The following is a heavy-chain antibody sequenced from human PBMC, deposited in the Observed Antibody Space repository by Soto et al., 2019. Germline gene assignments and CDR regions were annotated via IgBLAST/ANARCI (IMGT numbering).Heavy chain of an antibody. CDR2: ISYDGSNK. CDR3: AKGHCSSTSCYFPHRFEP. D-gene: IGHD2-2*01. Sequence: PGGSLRLSCAASGFTFSSYGMHWVRQAPGKGLEWVAVISYDGSNKYYADSVKGRFTISRDNSKNTLYLQMNSLRAEDTAVYYCAKGHCSSTSCYFPHRFEPWGQGTLVTVSS. CDR1: GFTFSSYG. J-gene: IGHJ5*02. V-gene: IGHV3-30*18.